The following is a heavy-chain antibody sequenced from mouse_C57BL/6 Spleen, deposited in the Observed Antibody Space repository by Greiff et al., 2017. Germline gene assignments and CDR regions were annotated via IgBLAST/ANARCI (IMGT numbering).Heavy chain of an antibody. J-gene: IGHJ4*01. CDR1: GYTFTDYN. V-gene: IGHV1-18*01. CDR3: ARIGYYPYYAMDY. D-gene: IGHD2-3*01. CDR2: INPNNGGT. Sequence: LVESGASVKIPCKASGYTFTDYNMDWVKQSHGKSLEWIGDINPNNGGTIYNQKFKGKATLTVDKSSSTAYMELRSLTSEDTAVYYCARIGYYPYYAMDYWGQGTSVTVSS.